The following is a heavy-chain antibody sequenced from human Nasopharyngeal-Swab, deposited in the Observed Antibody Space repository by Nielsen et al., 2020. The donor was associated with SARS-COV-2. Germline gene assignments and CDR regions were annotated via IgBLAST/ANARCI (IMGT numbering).Heavy chain of an antibody. CDR1: GFTFSSYE. D-gene: IGHD3-22*01. V-gene: IGHV3-48*03. CDR2: ISSSGSTI. J-gene: IGHJ5*02. CDR3: ARKGLYDSSGYPFDP. Sequence: GGSLRLSCAASGFTFSSYEMNWVRQAPGKGLEWVSYISSSGSTIYYADSVKGRFTISRDNAKNSLYLQMNGLRAEDTAVYYCARKGLYDSSGYPFDPWGQGTLVTVSS.